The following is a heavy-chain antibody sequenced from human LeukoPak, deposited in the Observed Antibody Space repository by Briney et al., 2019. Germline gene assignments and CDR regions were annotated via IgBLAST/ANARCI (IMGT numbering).Heavy chain of an antibody. Sequence: SGTASCKPAAYTPTTYDINWVRPVAKQGLGWKGWMNPNSGNTGYAQKFQGRVTMARNTSISTADMERSSLRSEDTAVYYCARGRSMIGRFSHDYGDQGTLIPVTA. V-gene: IGHV1-8*01. D-gene: IGHD3-22*01. CDR2: MNPNSGNT. CDR1: AYTPTTYD. J-gene: IGHJ4*02. CDR3: ARGRSMIGRFSHDY.